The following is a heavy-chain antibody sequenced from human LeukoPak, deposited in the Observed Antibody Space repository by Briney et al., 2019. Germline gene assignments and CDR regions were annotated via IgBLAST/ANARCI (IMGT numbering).Heavy chain of an antibody. CDR2: ISGHNGHT. Sequence: ASVKGSCKASGYTFTSYGINWVRQAPGQGLEWMGWISGHNGHTNYVQKMQGRVTMTTDTSTNTAYMELRNLTSDDTAVYYCARGPGIAVAGVFDYWGQGSLVTVSS. CDR1: GYTFTSYG. V-gene: IGHV1-18*04. J-gene: IGHJ4*02. D-gene: IGHD6-19*01. CDR3: ARGPGIAVAGVFDY.